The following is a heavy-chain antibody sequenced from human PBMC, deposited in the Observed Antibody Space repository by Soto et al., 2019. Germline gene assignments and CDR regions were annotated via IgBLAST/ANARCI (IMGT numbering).Heavy chain of an antibody. Sequence: GGSLRLSCAASGFTFSSYGMHWVRQAPGKGLEWVAVISYDGSNKYYADSVKGRFTISRDNSKNTLYLQMNSLRAEDTAVYYCAKDRYGYYYDSSGYYDVGKPYVYYYGMDVWGQGTTVTVSS. CDR3: AKDRYGYYYDSSGYYDVGKPYVYYYGMDV. CDR2: ISYDGSNK. CDR1: GFTFSSYG. V-gene: IGHV3-30*18. D-gene: IGHD3-22*01. J-gene: IGHJ6*02.